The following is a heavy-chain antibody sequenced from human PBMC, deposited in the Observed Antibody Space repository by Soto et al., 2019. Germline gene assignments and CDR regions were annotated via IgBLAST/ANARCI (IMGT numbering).Heavy chain of an antibody. Sequence: SETLSLTCTVSGGSISGDEYYWSWIRQHPGRGLEWIGYISHSGSTEYSPSLKSRVTMSVDTSKKQFSLNLSSVTAADTAVYYCASPKIAFYNWFDPWGQGPLVTVPS. J-gene: IGHJ5*02. D-gene: IGHD3-3*02. V-gene: IGHV4-31*03. CDR1: GGSISGDEYY. CDR3: ASPKIAFYNWFDP. CDR2: ISHSGST.